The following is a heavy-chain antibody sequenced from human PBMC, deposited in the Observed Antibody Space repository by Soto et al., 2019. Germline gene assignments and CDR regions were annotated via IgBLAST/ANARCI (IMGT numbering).Heavy chain of an antibody. CDR3: ARGSIASWFDP. D-gene: IGHD6-6*01. CDR1: GGTFSSYA. CDR2: IIPIFGTA. V-gene: IGHV1-69*06. Sequence: QVQLVQSGAEVKKPGSSVKVSCKASGGTFSSYAISWVRQAPGQGLEWMGGIIPIFGTANYAQKFQGRVTITADKSTSTAXMXXXSXXXXXXXXXYCARGSIASWFDPWGQGTLVTVSS. J-gene: IGHJ5*02.